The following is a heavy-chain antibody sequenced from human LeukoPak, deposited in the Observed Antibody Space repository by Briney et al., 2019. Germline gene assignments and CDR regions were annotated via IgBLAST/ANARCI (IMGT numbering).Heavy chain of an antibody. CDR1: GFTFSDYY. CDR3: ARDGCSGGSCLFDI. D-gene: IGHD2-15*01. CDR2: ISSSGSTI. J-gene: IGHJ3*02. Sequence: PGGSLRLSCAASGFTFSDYYMSWIRQAPGKGLEWGSYISSSGSTIYYADSVKGRFTISRDNAKNSLYLQMNSLRAQDTAVYYCARDGCSGGSCLFDIWGQGTMVTVSS. V-gene: IGHV3-11*01.